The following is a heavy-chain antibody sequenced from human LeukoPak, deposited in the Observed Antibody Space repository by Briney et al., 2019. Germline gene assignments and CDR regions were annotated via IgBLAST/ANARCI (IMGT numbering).Heavy chain of an antibody. Sequence: SETLSLTCTVSGGSISSYYWSWIRQPPGKGLEWIGYIYYSGSTDYNPSLKSRVTISVDTSKNQFSLKLSSVTAADTAVYYCARAWYNWRETYYFDYWGQGTLVTVSS. CDR2: IYYSGST. J-gene: IGHJ4*02. CDR3: ARAWYNWRETYYFDY. D-gene: IGHD1-20*01. CDR1: GGSISSYY. V-gene: IGHV4-59*08.